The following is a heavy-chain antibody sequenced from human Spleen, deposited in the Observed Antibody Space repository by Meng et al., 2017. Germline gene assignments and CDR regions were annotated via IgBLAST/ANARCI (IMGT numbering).Heavy chain of an antibody. J-gene: IGHJ4*02. Sequence: GESLKISCKTSGYTFTTFDITWVRQAPGQGLEWMGWIGPYNGDSNYAQKLQGRVTMTTDTSTNTAYMELRSLRSDDTTVYYCARKAGNCISTTCYSLDYWGQGTLVTVSS. D-gene: IGHD2-2*01. CDR3: ARKAGNCISTTCYSLDY. V-gene: IGHV1-18*01. CDR2: IGPYNGDS. CDR1: GYTFTTFD.